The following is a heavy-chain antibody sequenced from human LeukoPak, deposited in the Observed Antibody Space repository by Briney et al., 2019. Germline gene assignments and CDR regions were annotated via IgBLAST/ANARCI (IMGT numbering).Heavy chain of an antibody. Sequence: SVKVSCKAYGGTFNTYAFSWVRQAPGQGLEWMGGIIPLFGTPNYAQKFQAKLTITASESTTTFAMELRGLTSDDTAVYFCARAPLLTTVSSDYYYYFMDLWGTGTMVTVSS. CDR1: GGTFNTYA. D-gene: IGHD4-17*01. J-gene: IGHJ6*03. CDR3: ARAPLLTTVSSDYYYYFMDL. V-gene: IGHV1-69*01. CDR2: IIPLFGTP.